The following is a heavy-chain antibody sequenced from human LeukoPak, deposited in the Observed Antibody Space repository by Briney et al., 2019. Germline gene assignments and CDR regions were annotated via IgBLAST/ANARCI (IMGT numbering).Heavy chain of an antibody. CDR1: GGSLSSYY. J-gene: IGHJ4*02. V-gene: IGHV4-4*07. Sequence: SETLSLTCTVSGGSLSSYYWSWIRQPAGKGLEWIWRVYNRGGTNYNPSLKSRVTISVDTSKNQSSLKLSSVTAADTAVYYCARGGGSTICGVVEFDDWGQGALFTVSS. CDR3: ARGGGSTICGVVEFDD. D-gene: IGHD3-3*01. CDR2: VYNRGGT.